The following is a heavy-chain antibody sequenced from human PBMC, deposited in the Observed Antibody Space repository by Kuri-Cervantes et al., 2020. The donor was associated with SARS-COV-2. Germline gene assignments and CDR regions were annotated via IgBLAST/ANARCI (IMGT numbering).Heavy chain of an antibody. J-gene: IGHJ4*02. Sequence: GESLKISCAASGFTFRNYGMHWVRQAPGKGLEWVAFIRFDGTAKLYADSAKGRFTISRDNSQNTLSLQMNSLRAEDTAVYYCAKDKSGSYLTYYDYWGQGTLVTVSS. D-gene: IGHD1-26*01. V-gene: IGHV3-30*02. CDR2: IRFDGTAK. CDR1: GFTFRNYG. CDR3: AKDKSGSYLTYYDY.